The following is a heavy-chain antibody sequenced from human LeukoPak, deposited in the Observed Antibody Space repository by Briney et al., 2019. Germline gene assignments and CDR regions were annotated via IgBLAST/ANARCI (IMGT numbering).Heavy chain of an antibody. CDR2: FGTKSSSI. CDR1: GFTFSNYA. Sequence: PGGSLRLSCAASGFTFSNYAMNWVRQAPGKGLEWVSSFGTKSSSIYYAHSVTGRFIASRDNAKNSLFLQMNSLRAEDTAVYYCARENDQGFDYWGQGTLVTVSS. CDR3: ARENDQGFDY. V-gene: IGHV3-21*01. D-gene: IGHD3-16*01. J-gene: IGHJ4*02.